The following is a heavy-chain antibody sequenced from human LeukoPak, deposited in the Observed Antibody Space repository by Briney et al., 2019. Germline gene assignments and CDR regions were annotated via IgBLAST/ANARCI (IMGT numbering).Heavy chain of an antibody. V-gene: IGHV3-30*18. CDR2: ISYDGSNK. J-gene: IGHJ4*02. CDR3: AKGRGYNWNSGGFDY. CDR1: GFTFSSYG. Sequence: AGGSLRLSCAASGFTFSSYGMHWVRQAPGKGLEWVAVISYDGSNKYYADSVKGRFTISRDNSKNTLYLQMNSLRAEDTAVYYCAKGRGYNWNSGGFDYWGQGTLVTVSS. D-gene: IGHD1-7*01.